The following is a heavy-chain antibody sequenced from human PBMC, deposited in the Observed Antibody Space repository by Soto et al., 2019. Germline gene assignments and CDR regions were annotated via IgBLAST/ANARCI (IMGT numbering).Heavy chain of an antibody. Sequence: SETLSLTCAVSGYSISSGHYWGWIRQPPGKGLEWIGEINHSGSTNYNPSLKSRVTISVDTSKNQFSLKLSSVTAADTAVYYCARGSYFPYFDYWGQGTLVTVSS. CDR2: INHSGST. CDR3: ARGSYFPYFDY. D-gene: IGHD3-10*01. V-gene: IGHV4-38-2*01. J-gene: IGHJ4*02. CDR1: GYSISSGHY.